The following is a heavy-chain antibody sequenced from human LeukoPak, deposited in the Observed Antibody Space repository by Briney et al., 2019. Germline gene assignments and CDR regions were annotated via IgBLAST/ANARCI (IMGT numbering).Heavy chain of an antibody. D-gene: IGHD3-22*01. J-gene: IGHJ4*02. CDR2: ISYDGSNK. V-gene: IGHV3-30-3*01. Sequence: GGSLRLSCAASGFTSSSYAMHWVRQAPGKGLEWVAVISYDGSNKYYADSVKGRFTISRDNSKNTLYLQMNSLRAEDTAVYYCARDALKLYDSSGYYDYWGQGTLVTVSS. CDR1: GFTSSSYA. CDR3: ARDALKLYDSSGYYDY.